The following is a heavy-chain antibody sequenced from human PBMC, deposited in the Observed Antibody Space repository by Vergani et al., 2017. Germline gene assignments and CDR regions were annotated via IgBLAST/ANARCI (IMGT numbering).Heavy chain of an antibody. CDR3: AKDSIIGGLDY. CDR1: GFTFSSYA. V-gene: IGHV3-30*01. CDR2: ISYDGSNK. D-gene: IGHD3-10*01. J-gene: IGHJ4*02. Sequence: QVQLVESGGGVVQPGRSLRLSCAASGFTFSSYAMHWVRQAPGKGLEWVAVISYDGSNKYYADSVKGRFTISRDNSKNSLYLQMNSLRTEDTALYYCAKDSIIGGLDYWGQGTLVTVSS.